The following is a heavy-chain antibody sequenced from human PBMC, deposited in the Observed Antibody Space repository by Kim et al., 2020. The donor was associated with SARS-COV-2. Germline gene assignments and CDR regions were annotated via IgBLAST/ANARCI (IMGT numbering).Heavy chain of an antibody. Sequence: GGFLRLSCAASGFTFSSYAMHWVRQAPGKGLEWVAVISYDGSNKYYADSVKGRFTISRDNSKNTLYLQMNSLRAEDTAVYYCARGAEYCSSTSCFRGDYWGQGTLVTVSS. V-gene: IGHV3-30-3*01. D-gene: IGHD2-2*01. CDR1: GFTFSSYA. CDR2: ISYDGSNK. CDR3: ARGAEYCSSTSCFRGDY. J-gene: IGHJ4*02.